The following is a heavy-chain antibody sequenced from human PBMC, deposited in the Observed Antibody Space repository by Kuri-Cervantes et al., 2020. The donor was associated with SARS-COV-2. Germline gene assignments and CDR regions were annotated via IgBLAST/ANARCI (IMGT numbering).Heavy chain of an antibody. J-gene: IGHJ6*02. CDR2: ISTYNANA. V-gene: IGHV1-18*04. D-gene: IGHD4-17*01. CDR3: AGGFDYGDYPYYYGMDV. Sequence: ASVKVSCKASGYTFTTYGITWVRRAPGQGLEWMGWISTYNANADHAQKLQGRVTMTTDTSTSIAYMELRSLRSDDTAIYYCAGGFDYGDYPYYYGMDVWGQGTTVTVSS. CDR1: GYTFTTYG.